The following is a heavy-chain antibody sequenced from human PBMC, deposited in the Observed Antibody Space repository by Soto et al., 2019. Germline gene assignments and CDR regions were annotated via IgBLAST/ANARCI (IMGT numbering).Heavy chain of an antibody. Sequence: VQLVESGGGLVQPGGSLRLSCAASGFTFSSYDMHWVRQATGKGLEWVSAIGTAGDTYYPGSVKGRFTISRESAKSSLYLQMNSLRAGDTAVYYCARAKVYYGDYYFDYWGQGTLVTVSS. V-gene: IGHV3-13*01. CDR3: ARAKVYYGDYYFDY. J-gene: IGHJ4*02. D-gene: IGHD4-17*01. CDR1: GFTFSSYD. CDR2: IGTAGDT.